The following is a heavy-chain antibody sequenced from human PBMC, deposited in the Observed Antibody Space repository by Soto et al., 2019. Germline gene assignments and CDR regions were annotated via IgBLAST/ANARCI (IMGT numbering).Heavy chain of an antibody. J-gene: IGHJ4*02. CDR2: IIPMFGTA. CDR3: ASGIQLWLRRINNGYSG. Sequence: QVQLVQSGAEVKKPESSVKVSCKAPGGTFSTYAISWVRQAPGQGLGWMGGIIPMFGTANYAQRFQDRVTITADESTNTVYMELSSLGSEDTAVYFCASGIQLWLRRINNGYSGWGQGTLVNVSS. D-gene: IGHD5-18*01. V-gene: IGHV1-69*12. CDR1: GGTFSTYA.